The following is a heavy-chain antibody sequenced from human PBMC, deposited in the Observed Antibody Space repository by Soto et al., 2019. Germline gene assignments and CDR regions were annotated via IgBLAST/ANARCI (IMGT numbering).Heavy chain of an antibody. Sequence: SCAASGFTFRSFTMNWVRQAPGKGLEWVSTISSNSAYIYYTDALRGRFTISRDNAKNSLHLQMNSLRAEDTAVYYCTRDASRDSSARGWFDPWGPGTLVTVPQ. J-gene: IGHJ5*02. CDR3: TRDASRDSSARGWFDP. V-gene: IGHV3-21*01. D-gene: IGHD6-13*01. CDR1: GFTFRSFT. CDR2: ISSNSAYI.